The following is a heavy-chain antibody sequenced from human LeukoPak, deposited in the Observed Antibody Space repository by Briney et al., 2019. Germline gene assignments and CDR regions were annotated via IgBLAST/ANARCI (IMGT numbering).Heavy chain of an antibody. CDR2: LNPEDGVT. D-gene: IGHD3-22*01. V-gene: IGHV1-24*01. Sequence: ASDKDSCKVSGYSLPEMPILWVPHDPGKGIGCVAGLNPEDGVTVHAQNSQGTATMTEDTSTDTACMELSSLRSEDTAVYYCAADLLLRRHFDTSGLDYWGQGTLVTVSS. J-gene: IGHJ4*02. CDR1: GYSLPEMP. CDR3: AADLLLRRHFDTSGLDY.